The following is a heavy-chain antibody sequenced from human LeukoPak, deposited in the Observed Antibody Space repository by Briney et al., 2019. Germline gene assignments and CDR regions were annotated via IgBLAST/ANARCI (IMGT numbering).Heavy chain of an antibody. D-gene: IGHD3-22*01. Sequence: SETLSLTCTVSGGSISSYYWSWIRQPPGKGLEWIGYIYYSGSTNYNPSLKSRVTISVDTSKNQFSLKLSSVTAADTAVYYCARGYYYDSSGYYSYWGQGTLVTVSS. CDR3: ARGYYYDSSGYYSY. CDR1: GGSISSYY. CDR2: IYYSGST. V-gene: IGHV4-59*01. J-gene: IGHJ4*02.